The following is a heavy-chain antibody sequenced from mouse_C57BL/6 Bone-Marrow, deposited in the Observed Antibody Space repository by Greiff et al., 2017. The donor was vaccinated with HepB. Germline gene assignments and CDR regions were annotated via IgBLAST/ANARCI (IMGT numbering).Heavy chain of an antibody. CDR1: GFSLSTSGMG. V-gene: IGHV8-12*01. Sequence: QVTLKVCGPGILQSSQTLSLTCSFSGFSLSTSGMGVSWIRQPSGKGLEWLAHIYWDDDKRYNPSLKSRLTISKDTSRNQVFLKITSVDTADTATYYCARREGYDHWGFAYWGQGTLVTVSA. J-gene: IGHJ3*01. CDR2: IYWDDDK. CDR3: ARREGYDHWGFAY. D-gene: IGHD2-3*01.